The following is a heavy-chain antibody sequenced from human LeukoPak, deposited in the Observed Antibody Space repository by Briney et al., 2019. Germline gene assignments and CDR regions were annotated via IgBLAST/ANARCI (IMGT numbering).Heavy chain of an antibody. CDR3: ARDGKYSSSWYCDY. J-gene: IGHJ4*02. D-gene: IGHD6-13*01. Sequence: GGSLRLSCAASAFSFSNHNMNWVRQAPGKGLEWVAAISYDGSKQYYADSVKGRFTISRDNSKNTLYLQMDSLRAEDTAVYYCARDGKYSSSWYCDYWGQGTLVTVSS. CDR2: ISYDGSKQ. V-gene: IGHV3-30*03. CDR1: AFSFSNHN.